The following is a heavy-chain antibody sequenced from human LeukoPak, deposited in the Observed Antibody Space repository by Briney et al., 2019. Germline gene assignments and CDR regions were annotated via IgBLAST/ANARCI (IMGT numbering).Heavy chain of an antibody. CDR1: GGTFSSYA. V-gene: IGHV1-69*13. D-gene: IGHD2-2*01. CDR2: IIPILGTA. J-gene: IGHJ6*02. CDR3: ARYPDIVVVPAAMAHYYYYGMDV. Sequence: SVKVSCKASGGTFSSYAISWVRQAPGQGLEWMGGIIPILGTANYAQKFQGRVTITADESTSTAYMELSSLRSEDTAVYYCARYPDIVVVPAAMAHYYYYGMDVWGQGTTVTVSS.